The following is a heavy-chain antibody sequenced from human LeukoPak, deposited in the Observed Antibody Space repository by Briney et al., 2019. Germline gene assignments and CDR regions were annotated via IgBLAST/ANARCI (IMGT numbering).Heavy chain of an antibody. CDR1: GFTFSSYG. Sequence: GGSLRLSCAASGFTFSSYGMHWVRQAPGKGPEWVAVISYDGSNKYYADSVKGRFTISRDNSKNTLYLQMNSLRAEDTAVYYCAKDSGDWGQGTLVTVSS. J-gene: IGHJ4*02. D-gene: IGHD3-10*01. CDR3: AKDSGD. V-gene: IGHV3-30*18. CDR2: ISYDGSNK.